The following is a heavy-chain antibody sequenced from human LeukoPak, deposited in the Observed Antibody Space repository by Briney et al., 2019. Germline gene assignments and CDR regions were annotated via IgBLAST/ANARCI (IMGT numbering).Heavy chain of an antibody. CDR3: ARGAGVAVAGHPS. J-gene: IGHJ4*02. CDR2: MNPNSGNT. CDR1: GYTFTGYY. V-gene: IGHV1-8*02. Sequence: ASVEVSCKASGYTFTGYYMHWVRQATGQGLEWMGWMNPNSGNTGYAQKFQGRVTMTRNTSISTAYMELSSLRSEDTAVYYCARGAGVAVAGHPSWGQGTLVTVSS. D-gene: IGHD6-19*01.